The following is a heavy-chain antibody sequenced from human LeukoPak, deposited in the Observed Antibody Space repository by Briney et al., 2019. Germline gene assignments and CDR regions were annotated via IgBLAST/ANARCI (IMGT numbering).Heavy chain of an antibody. J-gene: IGHJ6*03. CDR3: ARDRYGYYYYYMDV. CDR2: IRYDGSKK. V-gene: IGHV3-30*02. Sequence: GGSLRLSCAASGFTFSSFGMHWVRQAPGKGLEWVAFIRYDGSKKYYADSVKGRFTISRDNSKNTLYLQMNSLRAEDTAVYYCARDRYGYYYYYMDVWGKGTTVTISS. D-gene: IGHD4-17*01. CDR1: GFTFSSFG.